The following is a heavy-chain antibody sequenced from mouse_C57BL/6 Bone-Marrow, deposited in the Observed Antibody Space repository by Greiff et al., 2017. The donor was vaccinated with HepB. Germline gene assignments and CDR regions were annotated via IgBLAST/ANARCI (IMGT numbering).Heavy chain of an antibody. CDR2: IYPGSGST. CDR3: APTTVVATGGFDY. CDR1: GYTFTSYW. J-gene: IGHJ2*01. Sequence: QVQLQQPGAELVKPGASVKMSCKASGYTFTSYWITWVKQRPGQGLEWIGDIYPGSGSTNYNEKFKSKASLTVDTSSSTAYMQLSSLTSEDSAVYYCAPTTVVATGGFDYWGQGTTLTVSS. V-gene: IGHV1-55*01. D-gene: IGHD1-1*01.